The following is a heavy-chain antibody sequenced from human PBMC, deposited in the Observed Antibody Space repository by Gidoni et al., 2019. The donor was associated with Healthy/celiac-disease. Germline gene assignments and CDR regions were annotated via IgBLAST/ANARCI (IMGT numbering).Heavy chain of an antibody. CDR1: GFSLSTSGMC. J-gene: IGHJ4*02. CDR3: ARTSYYYDSSGYYYYYFDY. V-gene: IGHV2-70*01. CDR2: IDWDDDK. D-gene: IGHD3-22*01. Sequence: QVTLRESGPALVKPTQTLTLTCTFSGFSLSTSGMCVSWIRQPPGKALEWLALIDWDDDKYYSTSLKTRLTISKDTSKNQVVLTMTNMDPVDTATYYCARTSYYYDSSGYYYYYFDYWGQGTLVTVSS.